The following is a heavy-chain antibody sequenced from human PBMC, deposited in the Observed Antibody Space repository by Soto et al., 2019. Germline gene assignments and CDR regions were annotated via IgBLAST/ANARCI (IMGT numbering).Heavy chain of an antibody. J-gene: IGHJ4*02. D-gene: IGHD3-10*01. CDR3: AKDRWIYGSGNYYNGDY. V-gene: IGHV3-30*18. CDR2: ISYDGSNK. Sequence: GGYLRLSCAASGFTFSNYGMHWVRQAPGKGLEWVAVISYDGSNKLYADSVKGRFTISRDNSKNTLYLQMSRLRAEDTAVYYCAKDRWIYGSGNYYNGDYWGQGTLVTVSS. CDR1: GFTFSNYG.